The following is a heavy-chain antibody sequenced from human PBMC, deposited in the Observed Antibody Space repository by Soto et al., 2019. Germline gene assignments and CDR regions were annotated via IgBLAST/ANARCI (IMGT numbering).Heavy chain of an antibody. CDR3: AREVLIAAPVWFDP. V-gene: IGHV3-30-3*01. Sequence: PGGSLRLSCAASGFTFSSYAMHWVRQAPGKGLEWVAVISYDGSNKYYADSVKGRFTISRDNSKNTLYLQMNSLRAEDTAVYYCAREVLIAAPVWFDPWGQGTLVTVSS. D-gene: IGHD6-13*01. J-gene: IGHJ5*02. CDR1: GFTFSSYA. CDR2: ISYDGSNK.